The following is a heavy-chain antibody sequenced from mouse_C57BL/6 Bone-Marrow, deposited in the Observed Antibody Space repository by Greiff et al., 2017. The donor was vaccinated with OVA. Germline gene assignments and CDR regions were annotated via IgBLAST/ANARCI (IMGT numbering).Heavy chain of an antibody. Sequence: QVQLQQPGAELVKPGASVKLSCKASGYTFTSYWMHWVKQRPGQGLEWIGMIHPNSGSTNYNEKFKSKATLTVDKSSSTAYMQLSSLTSEDSAVYYCARRGYSNYERGDYWGQGTTLTVSS. D-gene: IGHD2-5*01. CDR3: ARRGYSNYERGDY. CDR2: IHPNSGST. V-gene: IGHV1-64*01. J-gene: IGHJ2*01. CDR1: GYTFTSYW.